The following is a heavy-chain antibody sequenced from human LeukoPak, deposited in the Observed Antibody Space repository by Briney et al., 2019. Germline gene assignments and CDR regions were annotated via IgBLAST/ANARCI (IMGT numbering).Heavy chain of an antibody. D-gene: IGHD4-17*01. Sequence: GASVKVSCKASGYTFTSYGISWVRQAPGQGLEWMGWISAYNGNTNYAQKLQGRVTMTTDTSTSTAYMELRSLRSDDTAVYYCAREKPIGTTVTPGDYWGQGTLVTVSS. CDR3: AREKPIGTTVTPGDY. CDR2: ISAYNGNT. J-gene: IGHJ4*02. CDR1: GYTFTSYG. V-gene: IGHV1-18*01.